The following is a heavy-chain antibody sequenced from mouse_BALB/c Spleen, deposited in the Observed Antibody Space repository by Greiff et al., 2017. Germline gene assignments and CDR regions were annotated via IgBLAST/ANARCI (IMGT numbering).Heavy chain of an antibody. D-gene: IGHD4-1*01. CDR1: GFTFTDYY. J-gene: IGHJ2*01. Sequence: DVMLVESGGGLVQPGGSLRLSCATSGFTFTDYYMSWVRQPPGKALEWLGFIRNKANGYTTEYSASVLGRFTISRDNSHSILYLHMNTLSAEDRATYDCARDKRGRYFDDWGQGTTLTVAS. V-gene: IGHV7-3*02. CDR3: ARDKRGRYFDD. CDR2: IRNKANGYTT.